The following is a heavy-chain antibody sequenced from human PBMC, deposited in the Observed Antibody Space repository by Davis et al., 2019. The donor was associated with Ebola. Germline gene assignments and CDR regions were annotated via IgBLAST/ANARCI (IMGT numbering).Heavy chain of an antibody. V-gene: IGHV3-48*04. Sequence: GGSLKISCAASGFTFSSYSMNWVRQAPGKGLEWVSYISSSSSTIYYADSVKGRFTISRDNAKNSLYLQMNSLRAEDTAVYYCAKENSRDGYNYRYYFDYWGQGTLVTVSS. CDR1: GFTFSSYS. CDR2: ISSSSSTI. J-gene: IGHJ4*02. CDR3: AKENSRDGYNYRYYFDY. D-gene: IGHD5-24*01.